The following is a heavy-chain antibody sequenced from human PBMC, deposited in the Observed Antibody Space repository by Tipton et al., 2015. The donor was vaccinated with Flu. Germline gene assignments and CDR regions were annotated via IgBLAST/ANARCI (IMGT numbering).Heavy chain of an antibody. CDR3: ARGSGSGSYVIFDY. Sequence: TLSLTCTVSGGSISSSSYYWGWIRRPPGKGLEWIGSIYYSGSTYYNPSLKSRVTMSIDTSKNQFSLKLYSVTAADTAVYYCARGSGSGSYVIFDYWGQGTLVTVSS. CDR2: IYYSGST. V-gene: IGHV4-39*07. D-gene: IGHD3-10*01. CDR1: GGSISSSSYY. J-gene: IGHJ4*02.